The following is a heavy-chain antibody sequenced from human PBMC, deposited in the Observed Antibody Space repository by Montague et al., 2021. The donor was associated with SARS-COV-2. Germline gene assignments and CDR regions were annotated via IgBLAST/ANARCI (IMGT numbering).Heavy chain of an antibody. Sequence: TLSLTCTVSGGSISSGSYYWSWIRQPAGKGLEWIGRIHTSGNTXYNPSLKSRVAISIDTSKDQFSLELSSVTAADTALYYCASSHCGGDCYSGQGTLVTVSS. J-gene: IGHJ4*02. CDR1: GGSISSGSYY. CDR2: IHTSGNT. D-gene: IGHD2-21*02. V-gene: IGHV4-61*02. CDR3: ASSHCGGDCY.